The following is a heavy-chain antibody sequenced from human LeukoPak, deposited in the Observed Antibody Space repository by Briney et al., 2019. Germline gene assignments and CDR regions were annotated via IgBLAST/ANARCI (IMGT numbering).Heavy chain of an antibody. Sequence: GGSLRLSCAASGFTFSSYGMHWVRQAPGKGLEWVAFIRYDGSNKYYADSVKGRFTISRDNSKNTLYLQMNSLRAEDTAVYYCASSIAVADHAFDIWGQGTMVTVSS. D-gene: IGHD6-19*01. CDR3: ASSIAVADHAFDI. V-gene: IGHV3-30*02. CDR1: GFTFSSYG. J-gene: IGHJ3*02. CDR2: IRYDGSNK.